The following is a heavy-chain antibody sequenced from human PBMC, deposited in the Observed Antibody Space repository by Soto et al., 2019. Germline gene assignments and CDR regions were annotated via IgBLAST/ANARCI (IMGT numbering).Heavy chain of an antibody. CDR1: GFTFSSYA. J-gene: IGHJ5*02. D-gene: IGHD3-22*01. Sequence: HPGGSLRLFCAASGFTFSSYAMSWVRQAPGKGLEWVSAISGSGGSTYYADSVKGRFTISRDNSKNTLYLQMNSLRAEDTAVYYCAKKPGSGQWLLTSWGQGNLVPVSP. CDR2: ISGSGGST. CDR3: AKKPGSGQWLLTS. V-gene: IGHV3-23*01.